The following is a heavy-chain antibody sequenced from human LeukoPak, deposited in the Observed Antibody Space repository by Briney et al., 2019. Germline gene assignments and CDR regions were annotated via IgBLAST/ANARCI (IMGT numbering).Heavy chain of an antibody. J-gene: IGHJ4*02. CDR2: ISWNSGSI. CDR3: AKADSGSLEYFDY. CDR1: GFTFDDYA. Sequence: HPGGSLRLSCAASGFTFDDYAMPWVRQAPGKGLEWVSGISWNSGSIGYADSVKGRFTISRDNAKNSLYLQMNSLRAEDTALYYCAKADSGSLEYFDYWGQGTLVTVSS. V-gene: IGHV3-9*01. D-gene: IGHD1-26*01.